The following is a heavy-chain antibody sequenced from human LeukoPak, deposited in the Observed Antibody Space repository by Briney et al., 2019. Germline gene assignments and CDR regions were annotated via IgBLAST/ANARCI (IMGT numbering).Heavy chain of an antibody. V-gene: IGHV4-59*08. Sequence: PSETLSLTCTVSGDSINNYYWSWIRQPPGKGLEWIGYIYYSGSTNYNPSLKSRVTISVDRSKNQFSLKLSSVTAADTAVYYCARHSSAMSVAGSSFWGQGTLVTVSS. CDR1: GDSINNYY. CDR2: IYYSGST. J-gene: IGHJ4*02. CDR3: ARHSSAMSVAGSSF. D-gene: IGHD6-19*01.